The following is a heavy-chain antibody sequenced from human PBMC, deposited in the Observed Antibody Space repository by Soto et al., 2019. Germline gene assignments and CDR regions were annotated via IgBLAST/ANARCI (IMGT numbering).Heavy chain of an antibody. J-gene: IGHJ1*01. CDR2: ISSSGSTI. D-gene: IGHD2-2*01. Sequence: GGSLRLSCAASGFTFSDYYMTWIRQAPGKGLEWVSYISSSGSTIYYADSVKGRFTISRDNAKNSLYLQMNSPRADDTAVYYCSIWGSCSSTSCYPLYSQHWGQGTLVPVS. CDR1: GFTFSDYY. V-gene: IGHV3-11*01. CDR3: SIWGSCSSTSCYPLYSQH.